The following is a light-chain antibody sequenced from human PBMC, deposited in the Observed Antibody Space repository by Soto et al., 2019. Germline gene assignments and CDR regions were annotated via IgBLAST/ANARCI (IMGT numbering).Light chain of an antibody. J-gene: IGLJ1*01. CDR2: DVG. Sequence: QSVLTQPASVSGSPGQSITISCTGSSSDVGDYNYVAWYQQHPDKAPKLMIFDVGSRPSGVSNRFSGSKSGSTASLTISGLQAEDEADYFCSSYSSSGTLYVFGTGTKLTVL. CDR1: SSDVGDYNY. CDR3: SSYSSSGTLYV. V-gene: IGLV2-14*03.